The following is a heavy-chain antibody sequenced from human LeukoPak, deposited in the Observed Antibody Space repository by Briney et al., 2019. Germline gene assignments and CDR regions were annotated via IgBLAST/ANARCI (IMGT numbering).Heavy chain of an antibody. D-gene: IGHD3-3*01. V-gene: IGHV4-39*01. J-gene: IGHJ3*02. CDR2: VYSNGFT. CDR3: ARLEDFWSGSGSFDI. Sequence: SETLSLTCTLSCGSISNTNYYWGWVRQSPAEGLEWIGNVYSNGFTYYSPSLKSRVTISVDTSKNQFSLKLTSVTAADSAVYYCARLEDFWSGSGSFDIWGQGTLVTVSS. CDR1: CGSISNTNYY.